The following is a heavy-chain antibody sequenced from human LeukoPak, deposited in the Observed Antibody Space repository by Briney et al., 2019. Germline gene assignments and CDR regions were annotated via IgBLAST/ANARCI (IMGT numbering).Heavy chain of an antibody. D-gene: IGHD3-10*01. Sequence: PSETLSLTCTVSGGSISTYYWSWIRQPPGKGLEWIGSIYYSGSTYYNPSLKSRVTISVDTSKNQFSLKLSSVTAADTAVYYCARHGITMVRGVIITLGWFDYWGQGTLVTVSS. CDR3: ARHGITMVRGVIITLGWFDY. CDR1: GGSISTYY. V-gene: IGHV4-59*05. CDR2: IYYSGST. J-gene: IGHJ4*02.